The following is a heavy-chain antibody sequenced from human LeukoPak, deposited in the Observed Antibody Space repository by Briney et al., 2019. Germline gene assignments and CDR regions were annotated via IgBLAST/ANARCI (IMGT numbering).Heavy chain of an antibody. CDR2: INPNSGGT. J-gene: IGHJ4*02. V-gene: IGHV1-2*02. D-gene: IGHD3-10*01. CDR1: GYSITNYA. CDR3: ARQDYYGSGSWDY. Sequence: ASVKVSCKASGYSITNYAILWVRQAPGQGLEWMGWINPNSGGTNYAQKFQGRVSMTRDTSISTAYMELSRLRSDDTAVYYCARQDYYGSGSWDYWGQGTLVTVSS.